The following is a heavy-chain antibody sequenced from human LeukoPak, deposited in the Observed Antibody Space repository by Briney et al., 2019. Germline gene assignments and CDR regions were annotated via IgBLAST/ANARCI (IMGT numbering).Heavy chain of an antibody. J-gene: IGHJ6*03. Sequence: PSETLSLTCTVSGGSISSYYWSWIRQPAGKGLEWIGRIYTSGSTNYNPSLKSRVTMSVDTSKNQFSLKLSSVTAADTAVYYCARLYYYGSGSYCNFYYYMDVWGKGTTVTVSS. D-gene: IGHD3-10*01. V-gene: IGHV4-4*07. CDR3: ARLYYYGSGSYCNFYYYMDV. CDR2: IYTSGST. CDR1: GGSISSYY.